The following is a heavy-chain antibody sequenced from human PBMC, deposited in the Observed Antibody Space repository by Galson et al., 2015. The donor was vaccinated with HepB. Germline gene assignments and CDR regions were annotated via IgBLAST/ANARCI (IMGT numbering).Heavy chain of an antibody. Sequence: SVKVSCKASEGTFSSYAISWVRQAPGQGLEWMGRIIPILGIANYAQKFQGRVTMTRNTSISAAHMELSSLTSEDTAVYYCARGPPNWGYDYWGQGTLATVSS. CDR3: ARGPPNWGYDY. CDR2: IIPILGIA. D-gene: IGHD7-27*01. CDR1: EGTFSSYA. J-gene: IGHJ4*02. V-gene: IGHV1-69*04.